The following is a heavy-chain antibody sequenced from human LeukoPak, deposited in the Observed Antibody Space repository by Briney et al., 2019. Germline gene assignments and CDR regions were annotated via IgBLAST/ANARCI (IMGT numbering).Heavy chain of an antibody. V-gene: IGHV4-30-4*08. CDR3: ARELRGLLLI. D-gene: IGHD2-15*01. Sequence: SETLPLTCTVSGGSISSGDYYWSWIRQPPGKGLEWIGYIYYSGSTYYNPSLKSRVTISVDTSKNQFSLKLSSVTAADTAVYYCARELRGLLLIWGQGTLVTVSS. CDR1: GGSISSGDYY. CDR2: IYYSGST. J-gene: IGHJ4*02.